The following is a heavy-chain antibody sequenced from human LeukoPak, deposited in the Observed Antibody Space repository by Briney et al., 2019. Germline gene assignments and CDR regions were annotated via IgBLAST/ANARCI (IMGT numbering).Heavy chain of an antibody. CDR1: GVTLSNYA. CDR3: ARWGRGYDSSGALDYYYYGMDA. V-gene: IGHV3-21*01. CDR2: ISSSGSGGNT. J-gene: IGHJ6*02. D-gene: IGHD3-22*01. Sequence: GGSLRLSCVASGVTLSNYAMSWARQAPGKGLEWVSGISSSGSGGNTYYADSVKGRFTISRDNAKNSLYLQMNSLRAEDTGVYYCARWGRGYDSSGALDYYYYGMDAWGQGATVTVSS.